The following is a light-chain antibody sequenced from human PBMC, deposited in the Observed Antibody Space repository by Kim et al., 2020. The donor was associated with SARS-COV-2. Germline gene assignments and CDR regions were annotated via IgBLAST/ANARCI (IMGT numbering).Light chain of an antibody. CDR2: SNN. CDR1: SSNIGSNT. V-gene: IGLV1-44*01. J-gene: IGLJ3*02. CDR3: AVWDDSLKQGV. Sequence: QSVLTQPPSASGTPGQRVTISCSGSSSNIGSNTVVWYQQLPGAAPNLLIHSNNQRPSGIPDRFSGSRSGTSASLAISGLQSGDEADYYCAVWDDSLKQGVFGGGTQLTVL.